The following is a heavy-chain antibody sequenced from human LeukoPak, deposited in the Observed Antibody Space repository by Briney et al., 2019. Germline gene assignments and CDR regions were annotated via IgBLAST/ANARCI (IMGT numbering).Heavy chain of an antibody. CDR1: GDSVSNGNYY. V-gene: IGHV4-61*03. CDR2: IYYTGNT. D-gene: IGHD3-10*01. CDR3: ARSQNYYGSGDY. J-gene: IGHJ4*02. Sequence: PSETLSLTCTVSGDSVSNGNYYWSWLRQPPGRALEWIGYIYYTGNTYYNPSLEGRVTISVDTSRNHFSVKLSSVTAADTAVYYCARSQNYYGSGDYWSQGTLVTVSS.